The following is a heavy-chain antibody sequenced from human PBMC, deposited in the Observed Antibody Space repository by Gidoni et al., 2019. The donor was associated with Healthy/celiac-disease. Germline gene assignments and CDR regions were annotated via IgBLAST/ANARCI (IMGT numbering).Heavy chain of an antibody. V-gene: IGHV3-11*05. CDR2: ISSSSSYT. CDR1: GFPFSDYY. CDR3: ARCYDYGDPIDY. Sequence: QVQLVESGGGLVKPGGSLRLSGAASGFPFSDYYMSWIRQAPGKGLEWVSYISSSSSYTNYADSVKGRFTISRDNAKNSLYLQMNSLRAEDTAVYYCARCYDYGDPIDYWGQGTLVTVSS. D-gene: IGHD4-17*01. J-gene: IGHJ4*02.